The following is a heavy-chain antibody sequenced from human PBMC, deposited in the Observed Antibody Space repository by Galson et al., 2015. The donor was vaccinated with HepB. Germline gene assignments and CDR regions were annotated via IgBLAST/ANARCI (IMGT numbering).Heavy chain of an antibody. CDR2: ISYDGSNK. D-gene: IGHD2-2*01. CDR1: GFTFSSYA. J-gene: IGHJ4*02. Sequence: SLRLSCAASGFTFSSYAMHWVRQAPGKGLEWVAVISYDGSNKYYADSVKGRFTISRDNSKNTLYLQMNSLRAEDTAVYYCARDKDCSSTSCGGGSFDYWGQGTLVTVSS. V-gene: IGHV3-30-3*01. CDR3: ARDKDCSSTSCGGGSFDY.